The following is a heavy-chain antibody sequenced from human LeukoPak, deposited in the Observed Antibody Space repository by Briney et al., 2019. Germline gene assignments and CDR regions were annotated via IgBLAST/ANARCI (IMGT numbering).Heavy chain of an antibody. V-gene: IGHV3-20*04. CDR1: GFTFDDYG. D-gene: IGHD3-3*01. Sequence: RGSLRLSCAASGFTFDDYGMSWVRQAPGKGLEWVSGINWNGGSTGYGDSVRGRFTISRDNAKNSLYLQMNSLRAEDTALYYCARGYDFWSGYYDDGDYFDYWGQGTLVTVSS. J-gene: IGHJ4*02. CDR3: ARGYDFWSGYYDDGDYFDY. CDR2: INWNGGST.